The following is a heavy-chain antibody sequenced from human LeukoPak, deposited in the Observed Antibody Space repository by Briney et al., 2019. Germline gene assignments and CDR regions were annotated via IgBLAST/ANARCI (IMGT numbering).Heavy chain of an antibody. CDR2: ISYDGSNK. D-gene: IGHD6-19*01. CDR3: ARDAAFRIAVAGTGGFDP. Sequence: GRSLRLSCAASGFTFSSYGIHWVRQAPGKGLEWVAVISYDGSNKYYTDSVKGRFTISRDNSKNTLYLQMNSLRAEDTAVYYCARDAAFRIAVAGTGGFDPWGQGTLVTVSS. V-gene: IGHV3-30-3*01. CDR1: GFTFSSYG. J-gene: IGHJ5*02.